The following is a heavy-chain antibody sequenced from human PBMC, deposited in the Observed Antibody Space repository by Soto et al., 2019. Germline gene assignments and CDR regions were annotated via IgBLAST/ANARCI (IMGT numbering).Heavy chain of an antibody. J-gene: IGHJ4*02. CDR2: TNWEGSGT. Sequence: EVQLVESGGLVLQPGGSLRLSCAASGFTFDDFPMHWVRQAPGMGLEWLSLTNWEGSGTKYADSVKGRFTMSRDNSENSVFLEMNSLRREDTAIYYCAKDMKKYYDSNGIDYWGQGTLVIVSS. CDR1: GFTFDDFP. V-gene: IGHV3-43*01. D-gene: IGHD3-22*01. CDR3: AKDMKKYYDSNGIDY.